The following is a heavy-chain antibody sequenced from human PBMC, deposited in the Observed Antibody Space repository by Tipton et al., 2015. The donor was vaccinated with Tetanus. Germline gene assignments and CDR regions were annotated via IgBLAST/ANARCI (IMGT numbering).Heavy chain of an antibody. J-gene: IGHJ6*02. CDR1: GGSISSYY. CDR3: AREEIFGVVPSLYHYGMDV. D-gene: IGHD3-3*01. CDR2: IYTSGST. V-gene: IGHV4-4*07. Sequence: TLSLTCTVSGGSISSYYWRWIRQPAGKGLEWIVRIYTSGSTNYNPPLKSRVTMSVDTAKNQFSLKLSSVTAADTAVYYCAREEIFGVVPSLYHYGMDVWGQGTTVTVSS.